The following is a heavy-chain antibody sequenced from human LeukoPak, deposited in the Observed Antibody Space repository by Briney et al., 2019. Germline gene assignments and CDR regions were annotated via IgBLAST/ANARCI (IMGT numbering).Heavy chain of an antibody. CDR2: IYYSGRT. CDR1: GGSISSDTYY. D-gene: IGHD3-22*01. CDR3: ARRAYYYYDSSGYYDPFDY. J-gene: IGHJ4*02. Sequence: SETLSLTCTVSGGSISSDTYYWGWIRQPPEKGLEWIGNIYYSGRTYYSPSLKSRVTISVDTSRNQFSLRLSSVTAADTAVYYCARRAYYYYDSSGYYDPFDYWGQGTLVTVSS. V-gene: IGHV4-39*01.